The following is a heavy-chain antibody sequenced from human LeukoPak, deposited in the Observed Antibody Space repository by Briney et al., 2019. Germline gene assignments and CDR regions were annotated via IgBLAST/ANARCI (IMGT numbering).Heavy chain of an antibody. J-gene: IGHJ6*02. Sequence: ASVKVSCKASGYTFTSYAMNWVRQAPGQGLEWMGWINTNTGNLTYAQGFTGRFVFSLDTSVSTAYLQISSLKAEDTAVYYCARLYCSSTSCYEFTSYGMDVWGQGTTVTVSS. V-gene: IGHV7-4-1*02. D-gene: IGHD2-2*01. CDR1: GYTFTSYA. CDR3: ARLYCSSTSCYEFTSYGMDV. CDR2: INTNTGNL.